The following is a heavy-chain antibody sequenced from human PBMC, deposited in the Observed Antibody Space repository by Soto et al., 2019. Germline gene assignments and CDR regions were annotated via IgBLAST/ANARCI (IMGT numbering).Heavy chain of an antibody. D-gene: IGHD2-2*01. CDR3: ARDRGVVPAATGNWFDP. CDR2: IYYSGST. V-gene: IGHV4-31*03. CDR1: GGSISSGGYY. J-gene: IGHJ5*02. Sequence: SETLSLTCTVSGGSISSGGYYWSWIRQHPGKGLEWIGYIYYSGSTYYNPSLKSRVTISVDTSKNQFSLKLSSVTAADTAVYYCARDRGVVPAATGNWFDPWGQGTLVTVSS.